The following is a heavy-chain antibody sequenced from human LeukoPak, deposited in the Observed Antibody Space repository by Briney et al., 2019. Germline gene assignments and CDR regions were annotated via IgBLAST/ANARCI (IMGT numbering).Heavy chain of an antibody. J-gene: IGHJ6*02. CDR1: GYTFTSYD. CDR3: AREAAAGTYHYGMDV. CDR2: MNPNSGNT. V-gene: IGHV1-8*01. D-gene: IGHD6-13*01. Sequence: ASVKVSCKASGYTFTSYDINWVRPATGQGLEWMGWMNPNSGNTGYAQKFQGRVTMTRNTSISTAYMELSSLRSEDTAVYYCAREAAAGTYHYGMDVWGQGTTVTVSS.